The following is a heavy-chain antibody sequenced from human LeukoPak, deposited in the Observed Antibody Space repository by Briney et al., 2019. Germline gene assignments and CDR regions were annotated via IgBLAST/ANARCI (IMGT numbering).Heavy chain of an antibody. Sequence: GGSLRLSCAASGFTFSSYSMNWVRQAPGKGLEWVSSISSSSSYIYYADSVKGRFTISRDNAKNSLYLQMNSLRAEDTAVYYCARDWSVVVDNWFDPWGQGTLVTVSS. V-gene: IGHV3-21*01. CDR2: ISSSSSYI. CDR3: ARDWSVVVDNWFDP. CDR1: GFTFSSYS. D-gene: IGHD3-22*01. J-gene: IGHJ5*02.